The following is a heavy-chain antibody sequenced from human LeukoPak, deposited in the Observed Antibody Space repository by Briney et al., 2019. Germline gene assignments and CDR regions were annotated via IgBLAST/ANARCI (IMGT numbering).Heavy chain of an antibody. D-gene: IGHD3-22*01. Sequence: GASVKVSCKASGYTFTSYAISWVRQAPGQGLEWMGGIIPIFGTANYAQKFQGRVTITADESTSTAYMELSSLRSEDTAVYYCARRTYYYDSSGYDYWGQGTLVTVSS. CDR1: GYTFTSYA. V-gene: IGHV1-69*13. CDR3: ARRTYYYDSSGYDY. J-gene: IGHJ4*02. CDR2: IIPIFGTA.